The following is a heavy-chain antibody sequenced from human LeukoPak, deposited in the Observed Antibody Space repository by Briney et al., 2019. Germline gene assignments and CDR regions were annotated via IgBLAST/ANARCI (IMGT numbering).Heavy chain of an antibody. V-gene: IGHV1-69*01. Sequence: SVKVSCKASGGTFSSYAISWVRQAPGQGLEWMGGIIPIFGTANYAQKFQGRVTITADESTSTAYMELSSLRSEDTAVYYCARTTPYTVTTYYLDYWGQGTLVTVSS. CDR1: GGTFSSYA. D-gene: IGHD4-17*01. CDR2: IIPIFGTA. J-gene: IGHJ4*02. CDR3: ARTTPYTVTTYYLDY.